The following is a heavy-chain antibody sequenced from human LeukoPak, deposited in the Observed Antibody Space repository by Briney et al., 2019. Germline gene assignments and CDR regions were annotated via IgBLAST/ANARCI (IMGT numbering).Heavy chain of an antibody. CDR2: ISGDGGST. CDR3: AKGTTMYAFDI. J-gene: IGHJ3*02. CDR1: GLTFDHYV. D-gene: IGHD1-1*01. Sequence: GESLRLSCAASGLTFDHYVMHWVRQAPGKGLEWVSLISGDGGSTYYADSVKGRLTISRDNSKNSLYLQMNSLTTEDTALYFCAKGTTMYAFDIWGQGTMVTVSS. V-gene: IGHV3-43*02.